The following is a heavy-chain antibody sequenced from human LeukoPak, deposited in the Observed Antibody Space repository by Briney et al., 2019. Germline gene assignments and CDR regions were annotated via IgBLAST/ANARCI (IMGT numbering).Heavy chain of an antibody. CDR1: GGSISSYY. CDR3: ARDQQQLGYNWFDP. J-gene: IGHJ5*02. V-gene: IGHV4-59*01. CDR2: IYYSGST. D-gene: IGHD6-13*01. Sequence: PSETLSLTCTVSGGSISSYYWSWIRQPPGKGLEWIGYIYYSGSTNYNPSLKSRVTISVDTSKNQFSLELSSVTAADTAVYYCARDQQQLGYNWFDPWGQGTLVTVSS.